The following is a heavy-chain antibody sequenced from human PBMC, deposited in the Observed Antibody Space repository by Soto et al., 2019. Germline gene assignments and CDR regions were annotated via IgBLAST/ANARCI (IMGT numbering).Heavy chain of an antibody. Sequence: SETLSLTCTVSGGSVSSYFWSWIRQPPGKGLEWIGYIYHSGSTNYHSGRNNYNLSLKSRVTISVDTSKNQFSLKLSFLTAADTAVYYCARLGGITMIRGVLTAFDIWGQGTMVTVSS. CDR1: GGSVSSYF. D-gene: IGHD3-10*01. CDR2: IYHSGSTNYHSGRN. CDR3: ARLGGITMIRGVLTAFDI. J-gene: IGHJ3*02. V-gene: IGHV4-59*08.